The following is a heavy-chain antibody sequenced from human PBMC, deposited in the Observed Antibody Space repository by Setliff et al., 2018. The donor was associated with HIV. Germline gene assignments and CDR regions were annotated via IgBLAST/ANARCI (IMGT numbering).Heavy chain of an antibody. Sequence: ASVKVSCKASTYTFSSYVINWVRQAPGQGLEWKGRISVYKGNTIYAQKLQGRVIMTTDTSTSTAYMELRSLRSDDTAMYYCATQRDIVMVPGQGGFDIWAQGTMVTVSS. CDR2: ISVYKGNT. V-gene: IGHV1-18*01. CDR1: TYTFSSYV. J-gene: IGHJ3*02. D-gene: IGHD2-2*01. CDR3: ATQRDIVMVPGQGGFDI.